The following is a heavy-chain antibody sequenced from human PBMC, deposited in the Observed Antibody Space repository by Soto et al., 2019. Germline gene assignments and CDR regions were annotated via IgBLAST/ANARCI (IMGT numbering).Heavy chain of an antibody. J-gene: IGHJ4*02. CDR1: GYTFSNFW. Sequence: AESLKISCQCSGYTFSNFWIAWVRQLPGKGLEYMGIIYPGDSETRYSPSFHGKVTISADRSIGTAYLQWSSLEASDSAFYFCARSPRSSPYFDYWGQGALVTVSS. CDR3: ARSPRSSPYFDY. CDR2: IYPGDSET. D-gene: IGHD6-13*01. V-gene: IGHV5-51*01.